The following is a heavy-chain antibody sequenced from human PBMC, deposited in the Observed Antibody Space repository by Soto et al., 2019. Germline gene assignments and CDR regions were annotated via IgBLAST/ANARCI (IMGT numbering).Heavy chain of an antibody. V-gene: IGHV5-51*01. J-gene: IGHJ5*02. D-gene: IGHD2-21*02. CDR3: ARGSDVETAIPNWCDP. CDR2: IYPGDSDT. CDR1: GYSFTSYW. Sequence: GESLKISCKGSGYSFTSYWIGWVRQMPGKGLEWMGIIYPGDSDTRYSPSFQGQVTISADKSSSTAYLQWSNRKASDTAMYYCARGSDVETAIPNWCDPWGQGTLVTVSS.